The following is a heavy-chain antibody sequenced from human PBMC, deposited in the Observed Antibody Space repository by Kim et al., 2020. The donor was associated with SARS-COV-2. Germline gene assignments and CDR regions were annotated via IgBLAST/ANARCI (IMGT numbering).Heavy chain of an antibody. V-gene: IGHV4-39*01. CDR2: IYYSGST. Sequence: SETLSLTCTVSGGSISSSSYYWGWIRQPPGKGLEWIGSIYYSGSTYYNPSLKSRVTISVDTSKNQFSLKLSSVTAADTAVYYCASFRHYYYYGMDVWGQGTTVTVSS. J-gene: IGHJ6*02. CDR1: GGSISSSSYY. CDR3: ASFRHYYYYGMDV.